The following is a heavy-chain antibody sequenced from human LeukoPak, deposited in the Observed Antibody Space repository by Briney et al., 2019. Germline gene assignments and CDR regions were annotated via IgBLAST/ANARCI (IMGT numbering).Heavy chain of an antibody. J-gene: IGHJ4*02. V-gene: IGHV1-8*02. CDR2: MNPNSGNT. CDR1: GYTFTGYY. D-gene: IGHD3-22*01. CDR3: ARWGRDSSGYYWGLDY. Sequence: ASVKVSCKASGYTFTGYYMHWVRQAPGQGLEWMGWMNPNSGNTGYAQKFQGRVTMTRNTSISTAYMELSSLRSEDTAVYYCARWGRDSSGYYWGLDYWGQGTLVTVSS.